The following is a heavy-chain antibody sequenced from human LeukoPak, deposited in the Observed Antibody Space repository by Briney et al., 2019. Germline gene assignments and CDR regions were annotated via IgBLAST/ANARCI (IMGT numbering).Heavy chain of an antibody. V-gene: IGHV3-53*01. D-gene: IGHD3-10*01. Sequence: GGSLRLSCAASGFTFSRNYMSWVRQAPGKGLEWVSAIHSGGSTNYSDSVKGRFNISIYNSKKTLYVEKNALKAGDTAVYYWARGLYPSGQFYYWGQGSLVTVAS. CDR1: GFTFSRNY. CDR2: IHSGGST. CDR3: ARGLYPSGQFYY. J-gene: IGHJ4*02.